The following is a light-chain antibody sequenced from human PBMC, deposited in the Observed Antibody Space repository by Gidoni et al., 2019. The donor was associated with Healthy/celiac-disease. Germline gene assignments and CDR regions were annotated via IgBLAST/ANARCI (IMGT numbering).Light chain of an antibody. Sequence: QSVLTQPPSVSAAPGQRVTIPCAGSSSNIGAGYDVNWYQQFPGTAPKLLIYANSNRPSGVPDRFSGSKSGTSASLAITGLQAEDEATYYCQSYDSTLNAYGYVFGTGTKVTVL. CDR3: QSYDSTLNAYGYV. CDR1: SSNIGAGYD. V-gene: IGLV1-40*01. J-gene: IGLJ1*01. CDR2: ANS.